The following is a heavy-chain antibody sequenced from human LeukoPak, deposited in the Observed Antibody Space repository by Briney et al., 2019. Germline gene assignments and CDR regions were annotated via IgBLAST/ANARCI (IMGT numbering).Heavy chain of an antibody. CDR1: GFTFSSYG. J-gene: IGHJ4*02. V-gene: IGHV3-33*01. CDR3: ARASLGYCSSTSCLKEDPLVY. Sequence: GGSLGLSCAASGFTFSSYGMHWVRQAPGKGLEWVAVIWYDGSNKYYADSVKGRFTISRDNSKNTLCLQMNSLRAEDTAVYYCARASLGYCSSTSCLKEDPLVYWGQGTLVTVSS. D-gene: IGHD2-2*01. CDR2: IWYDGSNK.